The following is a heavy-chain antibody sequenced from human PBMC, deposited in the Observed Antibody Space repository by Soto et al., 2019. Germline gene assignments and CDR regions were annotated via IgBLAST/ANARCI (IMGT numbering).Heavy chain of an antibody. CDR3: ASSDYGATYAFDI. Sequence: SVKVSCKASGGTFSSYAISWVRQAPGQGLEWMGGIIPIFGTANYAQKFKGRVTMTRDTSTSTVYMELSSLRFEDTAVYYCASSDYGATYAFDIWGKGTMVTVSS. CDR2: IIPIFGTA. V-gene: IGHV1-69*05. CDR1: GGTFSSYA. D-gene: IGHD4-17*01. J-gene: IGHJ3*02.